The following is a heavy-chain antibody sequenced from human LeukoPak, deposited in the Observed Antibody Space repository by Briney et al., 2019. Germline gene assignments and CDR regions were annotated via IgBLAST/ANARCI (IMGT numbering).Heavy chain of an antibody. V-gene: IGHV3-66*01. CDR2: MYTLGNT. J-gene: IGHJ4*02. Sequence: GGSLRLSCAASGFTVSSNYMTWVRQAPGKGLEWVSVMYTLGNTYYADSVRGRFTISRDNSKNTLYLQMNSLRAEDTAVYYCARGGLWFGGTKRAFDYWGQGTLVTVSS. CDR1: GFTVSSNY. CDR3: ARGGLWFGGTKRAFDY. D-gene: IGHD3-10*01.